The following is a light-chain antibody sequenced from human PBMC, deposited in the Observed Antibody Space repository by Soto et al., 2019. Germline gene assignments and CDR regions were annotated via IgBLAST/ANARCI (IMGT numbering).Light chain of an antibody. V-gene: IGKV3-15*01. CDR2: GAS. CDR1: QSVRTN. CDR3: QQYNNLWT. Sequence: EIVMTQSPATLSVSPGERATLSCRASQSVRTNLAWYQQKPGPAPRPLIYGASTRATGIPARFSGGGTGTAFTLTISRLQSEDFAVYYCQQYNNLWTFGQGTKVEIK. J-gene: IGKJ1*01.